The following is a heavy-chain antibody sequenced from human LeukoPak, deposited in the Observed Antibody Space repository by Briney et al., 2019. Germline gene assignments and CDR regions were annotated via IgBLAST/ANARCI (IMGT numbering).Heavy chain of an antibody. CDR1: GGSISSSSYY. Sequence: SETLSLTCTVSGGSISSSSYYWGWIRQPPGKGLEWIGEINHSGSTNYNPSLKSRVTISVDTSKNQFSLKLSSVTAADTAVYYCARVVTFKGAFDYWGQGTLVTVSS. V-gene: IGHV4-39*07. J-gene: IGHJ4*02. D-gene: IGHD3-16*01. CDR2: INHSGST. CDR3: ARVVTFKGAFDY.